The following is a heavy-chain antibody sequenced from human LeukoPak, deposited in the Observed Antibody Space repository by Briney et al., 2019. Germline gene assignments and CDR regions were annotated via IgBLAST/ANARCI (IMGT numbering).Heavy chain of an antibody. CDR1: GGSISSYY. D-gene: IGHD3-3*01. V-gene: IGHV4-4*09. CDR2: IYTSGST. J-gene: IGHJ3*02. Sequence: SETLSLTCTVSGGSISSYYWSWIRQPPGKGLEWIGYIYTSGSTNYNPSLKSRVTISVDTSKNQFSLKLSSVTAADTAVYYCARQTYYDFWSGTVAFDIWGQGTMVTVSS. CDR3: ARQTYYDFWSGTVAFDI.